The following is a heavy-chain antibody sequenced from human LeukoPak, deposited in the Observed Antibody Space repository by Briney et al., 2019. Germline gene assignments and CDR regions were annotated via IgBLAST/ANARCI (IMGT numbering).Heavy chain of an antibody. V-gene: IGHV3-48*01. D-gene: IGHD2/OR15-2a*01. CDR1: GFSFSSYS. J-gene: IGHJ4*02. Sequence: GGSLRLSRAASGFSFSSYSMNGVPHAPGKGLECGTYISSSRSTIYYADSVKGRFTISRDNAKNSLYQQMNSLRAEDTAVYYCARRSSCNGFDYWGQGTLVTVSS. CDR3: ARRSSCNGFDY. CDR2: ISSSRSTI.